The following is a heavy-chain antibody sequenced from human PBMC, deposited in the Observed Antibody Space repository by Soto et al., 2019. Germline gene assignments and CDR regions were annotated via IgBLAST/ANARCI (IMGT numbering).Heavy chain of an antibody. CDR2: IYYSGST. CDR1: GGSISSSSYY. CDR3: ARGHYYYALDV. V-gene: IGHV4-39*07. J-gene: IGHJ3*01. Sequence: SETLSLTCTVSGGSISSSSYYWGWIRQPPGKGLEWIGSIYYSGSTYYNPSLKSRVTISVDKSTNQISLNLTSVTPADTAVYFCARGHYYYALDVWGQGTMVTVSS. D-gene: IGHD3-10*01.